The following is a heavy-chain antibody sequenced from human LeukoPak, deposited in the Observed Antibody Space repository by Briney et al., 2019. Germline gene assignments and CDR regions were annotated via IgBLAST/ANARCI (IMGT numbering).Heavy chain of an antibody. CDR1: GFTFSSYD. V-gene: IGHV3-23*01. D-gene: IGHD1-26*01. CDR3: AKDPVISPAKWALLNVFDD. CDR2: ISGSGGST. J-gene: IGHJ4*02. Sequence: PGGSLRLSYTASGFTFSSYDMSWVRQAPGKGLGWVSAISGSGGSTYYADSVKGRFTISRDNSKNTLYLQMNSLRAEDTAVYYCAKDPVISPAKWALLNVFDDCGQGTLVTASS.